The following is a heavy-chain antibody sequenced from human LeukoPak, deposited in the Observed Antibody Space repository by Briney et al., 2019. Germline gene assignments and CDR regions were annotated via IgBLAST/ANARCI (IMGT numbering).Heavy chain of an antibody. D-gene: IGHD3-16*02. Sequence: GGSLRLSCAASGFTFSSYWMSWVRQAPGKGLEWVANIKQDGSEKYYVDSVKGRFTISRDNAKNSLYLQMNSLRAEDTAVYYCARDSGDYVWGSYRLYYFDYWGQGTLVTVSS. J-gene: IGHJ4*02. CDR3: ARDSGDYVWGSYRLYYFDY. CDR1: GFTFSSYW. V-gene: IGHV3-7*01. CDR2: IKQDGSEK.